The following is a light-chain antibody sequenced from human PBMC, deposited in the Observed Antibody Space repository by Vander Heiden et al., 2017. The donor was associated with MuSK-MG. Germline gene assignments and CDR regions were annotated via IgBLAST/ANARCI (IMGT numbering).Light chain of an antibody. V-gene: IGKV4-1*01. CDR1: QSVLYSSNNKNY. CDR2: WAS. J-gene: IGKJ5*01. Sequence: DIVLTQSPDSLAVSLGERATINCKSSQSVLYSSNNKNYLAWYRQKPGQPPKLLIYWASTREYGVPDRFSGSGSGTDFTLTISSLQAEDVAVYYWQQDFSTHTFGQGTQLEIK. CDR3: QQDFSTHT.